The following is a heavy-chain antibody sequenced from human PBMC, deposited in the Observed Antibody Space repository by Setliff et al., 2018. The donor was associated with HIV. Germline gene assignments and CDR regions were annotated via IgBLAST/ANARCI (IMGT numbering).Heavy chain of an antibody. CDR1: GFTFSSYA. CDR2: IWYDGSNK. CDR3: AKPLYRGLRIAAAGIGES. J-gene: IGHJ5*02. V-gene: IGHV3-30*02. Sequence: GGSLRLSCAASGFTFSSYAMHWVRQATGKGLEWVAVIWYDGSNKYYADSVKGRFTISRDNSKNTLYLQLDSLRAEDTAVYYCAKPLYRGLRIAAAGIGESWGQGTLVTVSS. D-gene: IGHD6-13*01.